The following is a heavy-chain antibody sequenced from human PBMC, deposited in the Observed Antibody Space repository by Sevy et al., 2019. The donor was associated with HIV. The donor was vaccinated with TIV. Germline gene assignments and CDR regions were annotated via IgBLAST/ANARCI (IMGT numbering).Heavy chain of an antibody. D-gene: IGHD3-22*01. Sequence: GGSLRLSCAASGFTFSSYSMNWVRQAPGKGLEWVSSISSSSSYIYYADSVKGRCTISRDNAKNTLYLQMNSLRAEDTAVDYCASRRRYYGTARDGEFDYWGQGTLVTVSS. CDR3: ASRRRYYGTARDGEFDY. CDR2: ISSSSSYI. V-gene: IGHV3-21*01. CDR1: GFTFSSYS. J-gene: IGHJ4*02.